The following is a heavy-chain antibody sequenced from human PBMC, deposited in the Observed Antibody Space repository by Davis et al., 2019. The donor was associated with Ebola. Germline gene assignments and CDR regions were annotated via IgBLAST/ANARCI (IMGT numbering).Heavy chain of an antibody. CDR1: GFTFGDYA. D-gene: IGHD6-6*01. CDR2: IRSKAYGGTT. J-gene: IGHJ6*02. V-gene: IGHV3-49*03. Sequence: GGSLRLSCTASGFTFGDYAMSWFRQAPGKGLEWVGFIRSKAYGGTTEYAASVKGRFTISRDDSKSIAYLQMNSLKTEDTAVYYCTRFDRYSSSSASYYYGMDVWGQGTTVTVSS. CDR3: TRFDRYSSSSASYYYGMDV.